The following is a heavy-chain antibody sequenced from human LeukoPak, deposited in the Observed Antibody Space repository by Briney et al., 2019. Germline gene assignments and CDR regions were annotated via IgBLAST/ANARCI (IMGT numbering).Heavy chain of an antibody. Sequence: PGGSLRLSCAASGFTLSSYAMSWVRQAPGKGLEWVSSINGRGGSTYYADSVKGRFTISRDNSKNTLYLQMNSLRAEDTAVYYCAKRVGMVRGVRASPYYFDYWGQGTLVTVSS. CDR3: AKRVGMVRGVRASPYYFDY. CDR1: GFTLSSYA. CDR2: INGRGGST. V-gene: IGHV3-23*01. J-gene: IGHJ4*02. D-gene: IGHD3-10*01.